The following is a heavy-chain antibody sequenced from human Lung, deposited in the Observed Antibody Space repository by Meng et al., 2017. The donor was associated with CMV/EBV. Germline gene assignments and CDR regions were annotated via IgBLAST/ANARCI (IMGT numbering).Heavy chain of an antibody. CDR2: ISSSSSYI. V-gene: IGHV3-21*01. Sequence: GGSXRLXXAASRFTFSSYSMNWVRQAPGKGLEWVSSISSSSSYIYYADSVKGRFTISRDNAKSSLYLQMNSLRAEDTAVYYCAREGYYYDSGNYYYYFDHXGQGXLVTVSS. D-gene: IGHD3-10*01. J-gene: IGHJ4*02. CDR1: RFTFSSYS. CDR3: AREGYYYDSGNYYYYFDH.